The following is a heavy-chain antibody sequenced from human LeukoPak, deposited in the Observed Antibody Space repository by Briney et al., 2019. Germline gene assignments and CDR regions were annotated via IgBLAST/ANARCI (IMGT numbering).Heavy chain of an antibody. CDR2: ISWNSGSI. CDR3: AKGGPTYYYDSSGYPFDY. J-gene: IGHJ4*02. CDR1: GFPFSSYW. D-gene: IGHD3-22*01. V-gene: IGHV3-9*01. Sequence: GGSLRLSCVASGFPFSSYWMTWVRQAPGKGLEWVSGISWNSGSIGYADSVKGRFTISRDNAKNSLYLQMNSLRAEDTALYYCAKGGPTYYYDSSGYPFDYWGQGTLVTVSS.